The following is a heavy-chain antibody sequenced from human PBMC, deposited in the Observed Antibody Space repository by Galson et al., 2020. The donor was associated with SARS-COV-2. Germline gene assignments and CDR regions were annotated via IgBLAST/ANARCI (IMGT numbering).Heavy chain of an antibody. Sequence: SQTLSLTCTVSGGSISSGGYYWSWIRQHPGKGLEWNGYIYYSGRTYNNPSLKSRVTISVDTANNQCSLKLSSVTAADTAVYYCARVVVILWFGEGKVVWLGPGGQGTLVTVSS. CDR3: ARVVVILWFGEGKVVWLGP. V-gene: IGHV4-31*03. CDR2: IYYSGRT. CDR1: GGSISSGGYY. J-gene: IGHJ5*02. D-gene: IGHD3-10*01.